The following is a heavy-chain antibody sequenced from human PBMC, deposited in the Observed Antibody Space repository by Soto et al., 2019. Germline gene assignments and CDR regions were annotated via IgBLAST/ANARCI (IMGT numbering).Heavy chain of an antibody. CDR3: ARSPGVGVSGAY. J-gene: IGHJ4*02. CDR2: ISAGSLFI. V-gene: IGHV3-21*01. D-gene: IGHD1-26*01. Sequence: GGSLRLSCAGSGFTFSAYNINWVRQAPGKGLEWVSSISAGSLFIYQPDSMKGRFTISRDDARNSVYLQMNSLTAEDTAVYYCARSPGVGVSGAYWGQGTLVTVSS. CDR1: GFTFSAYN.